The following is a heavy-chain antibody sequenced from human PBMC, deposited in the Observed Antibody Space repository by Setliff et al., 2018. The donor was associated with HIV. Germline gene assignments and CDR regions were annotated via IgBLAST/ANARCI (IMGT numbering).Heavy chain of an antibody. CDR1: GGSINNYY. V-gene: IGHV4-59*08. CDR2: IHGSGPT. J-gene: IGHJ1*01. CDR3: ARHDADGGGPFFQH. D-gene: IGHD3-16*01. Sequence: SETLSLTCTVSGGSINNYYWSWMRQSPGKGLEWIGYIHGSGPTNYNPSLKSRVSISVDTSKNQFSLKLSPVTAADTAVYYCARHDADGGGPFFQHWGQGTPVTVSS.